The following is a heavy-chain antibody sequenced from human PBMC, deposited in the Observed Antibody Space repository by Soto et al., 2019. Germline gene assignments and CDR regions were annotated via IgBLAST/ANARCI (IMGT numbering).Heavy chain of an antibody. CDR2: INAGNGNT. CDR1: GYTFTSYA. V-gene: IGHV1-3*01. CDR3: ARDFQLVRTGGGFEP. J-gene: IGHJ5*02. D-gene: IGHD6-6*01. Sequence: QVPLVQSGAAVKKPGASVKVSCKASGYTFTSYAMHWVRQAPGQRLEWMGWINAGNGNTKYSQKFQGRVTIPRDTSASTAYMELSSLRSEDTAVYYCARDFQLVRTGGGFEPWGQGTLVTVAS.